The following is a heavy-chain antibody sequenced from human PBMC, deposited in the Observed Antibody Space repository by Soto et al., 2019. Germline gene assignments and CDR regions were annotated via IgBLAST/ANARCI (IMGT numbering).Heavy chain of an antibody. CDR2: IYHSGST. CDR3: ASRRDGYNYYGY. V-gene: IGHV4-30-2*01. CDR1: GGSISSGGYS. D-gene: IGHD5-12*01. J-gene: IGHJ4*02. Sequence: QLQLQESGSGLVKPSQTLSLTCAVSGGSISSGGYSWSWIRQPPGKGLEWIGYIYHSGSTYYNPSLKSRVTTSVDRSKNQFSLKLSSVTAADTAVYYCASRRDGYNYYGYWGQGTLVTVSS.